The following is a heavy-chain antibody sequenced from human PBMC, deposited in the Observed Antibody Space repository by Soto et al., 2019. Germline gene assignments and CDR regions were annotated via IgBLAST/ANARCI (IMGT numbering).Heavy chain of an antibody. D-gene: IGHD3-10*01. J-gene: IGHJ4*02. CDR1: GGTFNTYA. CDR2: ISPMFGAA. V-gene: IGHV1-69*19. CDR3: AREVQVHTPAFVF. Sequence: HVQLVQSGAEMKKPGSSVKVSCQSSGGTFNTYAMNWVRQAPGQGPEWMGDISPMFGAANYAPKFQGRVTITADESTGTSYMQLSSLTSEDTALYCCAREVQVHTPAFVFWGQGTLVTVSS.